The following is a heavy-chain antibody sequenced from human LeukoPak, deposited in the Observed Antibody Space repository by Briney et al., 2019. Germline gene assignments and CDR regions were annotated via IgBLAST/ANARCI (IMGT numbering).Heavy chain of an antibody. Sequence: GASVKVSCKASGYTFTSYGISWVRQAPGQGLEWMGWISAYNGNTNYAQKLQGRVTMTTDTSTSTAYMELRSLRSEDTAVYYCARGPQIVIWFGELYGMDVWGQGTTVTVSS. CDR1: GYTFTSYG. J-gene: IGHJ6*02. CDR2: ISAYNGNT. V-gene: IGHV1-18*01. CDR3: ARGPQIVIWFGELYGMDV. D-gene: IGHD3-10*01.